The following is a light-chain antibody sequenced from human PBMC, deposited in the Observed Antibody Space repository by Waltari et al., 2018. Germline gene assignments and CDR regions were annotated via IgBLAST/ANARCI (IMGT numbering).Light chain of an antibody. Sequence: VLTQSPATLSLSPGDRATLSCRASQNVGKSLAWFQQKPGQAPRLLIYDASIRATGIPPRFRGSGSGTDFTLTISSLEPEDFAVYYCQQRTNWPPNTFGGGTKVEIK. CDR2: DAS. CDR1: QNVGKS. CDR3: QQRTNWPPNT. V-gene: IGKV3-11*01. J-gene: IGKJ4*01.